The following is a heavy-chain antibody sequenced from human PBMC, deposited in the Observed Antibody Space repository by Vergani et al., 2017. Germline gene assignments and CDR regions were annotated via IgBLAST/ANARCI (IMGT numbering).Heavy chain of an antibody. V-gene: IGHV4-39*01. D-gene: IGHD6-19*01. CDR2: IYYTGTT. CDR1: GVSIGSNSYY. J-gene: IGHJ1*01. Sequence: QLQLPESGPGLVKPSETLSLPCPVSGVSIGSNSYYWGWIRQPPGKGLEWIGTIYYTGTTYYNEAHKSRLTISVDTSKNQFSLNLTSVTAADTGVDYCTRHGRSGWAGYFQHWGQGSLVTASS. CDR3: TRHGRSGWAGYFQH.